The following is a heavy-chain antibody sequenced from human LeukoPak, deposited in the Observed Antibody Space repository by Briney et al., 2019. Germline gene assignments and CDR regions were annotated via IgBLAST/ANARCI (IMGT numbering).Heavy chain of an antibody. CDR2: INPNSGGT. CDR3: ARALLAYDAFDI. V-gene: IGHV1-2*02. CDR1: GGTFTGYY. D-gene: IGHD2-8*02. J-gene: IGHJ3*02. Sequence: ASVKVTCKASGGTFTGYYMHWVRQAPGQGLEWMGWINPNSGGTNYAQKFQGRVTMTRDTSISTAYMELSRLRSDDTAVYYCARALLAYDAFDIWGQGTMVTVSS.